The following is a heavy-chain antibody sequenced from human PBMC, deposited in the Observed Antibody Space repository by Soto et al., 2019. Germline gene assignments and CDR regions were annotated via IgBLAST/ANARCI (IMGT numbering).Heavy chain of an antibody. V-gene: IGHV3-21*01. D-gene: IGHD3-16*02. CDR1: GFTFSSYS. J-gene: IGHJ4*02. CDR3: ATLRLGELSLYREDY. CDR2: ISSSSSYI. Sequence: PGGSLRLSCAASGFTFSSYSMNWVRQAPGKGLEWVSSISSSSSYIYYADSVKGRFTISRDNAKNSLYLQMNSLRAEDTAVYYCATLRLGELSLYREDYWGQGTLVTVSS.